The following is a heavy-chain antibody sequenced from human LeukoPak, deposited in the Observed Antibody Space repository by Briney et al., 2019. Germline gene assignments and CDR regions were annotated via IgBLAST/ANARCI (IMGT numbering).Heavy chain of an antibody. J-gene: IGHJ4*02. Sequence: PSETLSLTCTVSGGSISSSSYYWGWIRQPPGKGLGWIGCIYYSGSTYYNPSLKSRVTISVDTPKNQCSRKLNSVTAADTAVYYCARSVTASYYCFGNWGRGTLVTVSS. V-gene: IGHV4-39*07. D-gene: IGHD2-21*02. CDR1: GGSISSSSYY. CDR3: ARSVTASYYCFGN. CDR2: IYYSGST.